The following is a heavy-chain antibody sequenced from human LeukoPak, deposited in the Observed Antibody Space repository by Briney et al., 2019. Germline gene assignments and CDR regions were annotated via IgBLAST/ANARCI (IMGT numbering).Heavy chain of an antibody. CDR3: AKEIPIAVAGQEGYYFDY. CDR1: GFTLSSYA. CDR2: ISGSGGST. D-gene: IGHD6-19*01. Sequence: GGSLRLSCAASGFTLSSYAMSWVRQAPGKGLEWVSTISGSGGSTYYADSVKGRFTISRDNSKNTLYLQMNSLRAEDTAVYYCAKEIPIAVAGQEGYYFDYWGQGTLVTVSS. J-gene: IGHJ4*02. V-gene: IGHV3-23*01.